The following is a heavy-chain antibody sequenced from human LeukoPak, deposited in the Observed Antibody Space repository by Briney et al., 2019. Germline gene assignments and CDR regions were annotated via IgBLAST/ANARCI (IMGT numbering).Heavy chain of an antibody. Sequence: GASXKVSCKASGYTFTSYDINWVRQATGQGLEWMGWMNPNSGNTGYAQKFQGRLTMTRNTSISTAYMELSSLRSEDTAVYYCAKYGRTSGSYSFDIWGQGTMVTVSS. J-gene: IGHJ3*02. D-gene: IGHD1-26*01. CDR3: AKYGRTSGSYSFDI. CDR2: MNPNSGNT. CDR1: GYTFTSYD. V-gene: IGHV1-8*01.